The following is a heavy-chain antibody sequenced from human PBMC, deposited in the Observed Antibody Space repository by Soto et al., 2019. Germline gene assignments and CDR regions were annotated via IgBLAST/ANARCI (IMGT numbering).Heavy chain of an antibody. J-gene: IGHJ5*02. CDR1: GYRITSCG. CDR2: IYPGDSDT. V-gene: IGHV5-51*01. Sequence: PWETLTLSATVSGYRITSCGIAWVRHMPGKGLEWMGIIYPGDSDTRYSPSFQGQVTISADKSISTAYLQWSSLKASDTAMYYCARLVADYVDPWGQGTLVTVSS. D-gene: IGHD6-19*01. CDR3: ARLVADYVDP.